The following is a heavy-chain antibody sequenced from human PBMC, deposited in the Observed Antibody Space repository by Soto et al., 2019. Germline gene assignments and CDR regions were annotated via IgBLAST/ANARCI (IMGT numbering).Heavy chain of an antibody. CDR2: ISTYTGHT. J-gene: IGHJ6*02. CDR3: ARDLGLHHGDYYGMDV. D-gene: IGHD4-4*01. CDR1: GYSFTNYG. Sequence: QVQLVQSGAEVKKPGASVTVSCKASGYSFTNYGISWVRQAPGQGLEWMGWISTYTGHTNYAENLQGGVTMTTDTSTSTAYRELRSLRSDDTAVYYCARDLGLHHGDYYGMDVWGQGTTVTVSS. V-gene: IGHV1-18*04.